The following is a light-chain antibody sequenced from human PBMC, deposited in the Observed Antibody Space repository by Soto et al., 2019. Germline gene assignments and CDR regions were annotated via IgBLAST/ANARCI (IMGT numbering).Light chain of an antibody. CDR1: PSISSW. V-gene: IGKV1-5*03. J-gene: IGKJ1*01. Sequence: DIQMTQSPSTLSASVGDRVTITCRASPSISSWLAWYQQKPGKAPKLLIYKASSLESGVPSRFSGSGSGTEFTLTISSLQPDDFATYYCQHYNRYSWTFGQGTKVEIK. CDR2: KAS. CDR3: QHYNRYSWT.